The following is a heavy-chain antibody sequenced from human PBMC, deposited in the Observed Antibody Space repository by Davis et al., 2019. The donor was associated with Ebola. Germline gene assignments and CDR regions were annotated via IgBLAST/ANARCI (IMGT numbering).Heavy chain of an antibody. V-gene: IGHV3-9*01. CDR3: AREVRGGFDP. Sequence: GGSLRLSCAASGFTFDDYAMHWVRHAPGKGLEWVSGISWNSGVIDYADSVKGRFTISRDNSKNTLYLQMNSLRAEDTAVYYCAREVRGGFDPWGQGTLVTVSS. CDR1: GFTFDDYA. J-gene: IGHJ5*02. CDR2: ISWNSGVI. D-gene: IGHD3-10*01.